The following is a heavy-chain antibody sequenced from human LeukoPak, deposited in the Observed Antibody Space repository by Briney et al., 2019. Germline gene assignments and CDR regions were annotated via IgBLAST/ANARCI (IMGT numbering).Heavy chain of an antibody. CDR1: GYTFTSYD. Sequence: ASVKVSCKASGYTFTSYDINWVRQATGQGLEWMGWMNPNSGNTGYAQKFQGRVTMTRNTSISTAYMELSSLRSEDTVVYYCARGPEYSSSWFGRFNYYYYMDVWGKGTTVTVSS. CDR2: MNPNSGNT. CDR3: ARGPEYSSSWFGRFNYYYYMDV. J-gene: IGHJ6*03. V-gene: IGHV1-8*01. D-gene: IGHD6-13*01.